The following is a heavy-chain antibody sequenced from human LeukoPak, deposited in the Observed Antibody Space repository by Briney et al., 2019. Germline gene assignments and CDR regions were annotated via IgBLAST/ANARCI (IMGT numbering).Heavy chain of an antibody. CDR3: ARARYYYDSSGYLYFDY. CDR1: GGSIRGYY. Sequence: SETLSLTSTVSGGSIRGYYWSWIRQPPGKGLESVGYIFYSGSTNYNPSLKSRVIISVDTSKNQFSLKLSSVTDADTAVYYCARARYYYDSSGYLYFDYWGQGTMVTVSS. D-gene: IGHD3-22*01. CDR2: IFYSGST. J-gene: IGHJ4*02. V-gene: IGHV4-59*01.